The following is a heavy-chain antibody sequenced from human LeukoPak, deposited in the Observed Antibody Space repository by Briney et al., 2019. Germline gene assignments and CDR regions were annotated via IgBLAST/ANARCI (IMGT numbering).Heavy chain of an antibody. Sequence: GGSLRLSCVASGFTFSSYSMNWVRQAPEKGLEWVAYISSGSSLIYYSDSVKGRFTISRDNAKNSLYLQMNSLRDEDTAVYYCARDFRFASDYWGQGTLVAVSS. J-gene: IGHJ4*02. CDR2: ISSGSSLI. CDR1: GFTFSSYS. D-gene: IGHD3-10*01. V-gene: IGHV3-48*02. CDR3: ARDFRFASDY.